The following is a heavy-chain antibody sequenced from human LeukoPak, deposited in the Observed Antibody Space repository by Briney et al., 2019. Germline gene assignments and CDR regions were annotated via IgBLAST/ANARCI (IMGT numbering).Heavy chain of an antibody. Sequence: PGGSLRLSFAASGFPFSGYGMHWVRQAPGKGLEWVPFIRYDGSNKYYADSVKGRFTISRDNSKNTLYLQMNRLRAEDTAVYYCAKDTTTVTGHAFDIWGQGTMVTVSS. J-gene: IGHJ3*02. CDR2: IRYDGSNK. CDR1: GFPFSGYG. V-gene: IGHV3-30*02. CDR3: AKDTTTVTGHAFDI. D-gene: IGHD4-17*01.